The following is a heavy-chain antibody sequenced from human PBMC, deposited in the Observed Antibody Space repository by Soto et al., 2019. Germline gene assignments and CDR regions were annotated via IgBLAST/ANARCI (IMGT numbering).Heavy chain of an antibody. J-gene: IGHJ5*02. Sequence: QITLKESGPTLVRPTQTLTLTCTFSGFSLSTTGVGVGWIRQPPGKALEWLALMYWDDDKRYSPSLKSRLTITXDRXKNEVILTMTNMGPVDTATYYCAQRSPHYGLGGERGNWFGPWGQGTLVTVSS. D-gene: IGHD3-10*01. CDR2: MYWDDDK. CDR3: AQRSPHYGLGGERGNWFGP. V-gene: IGHV2-5*02. CDR1: GFSLSTTGVG.